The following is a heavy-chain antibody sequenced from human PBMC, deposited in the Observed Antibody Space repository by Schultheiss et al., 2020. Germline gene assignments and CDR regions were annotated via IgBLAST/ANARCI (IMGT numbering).Heavy chain of an antibody. D-gene: IGHD2-15*01. V-gene: IGHV6-1*01. Sequence: SQTLSLTCAISGDSVSSNSAAWNWIRQSPSRGLEWLGRTYYRSKWYNDYAVSVKSRITINPDTSKNQFSLQLNSVTPEDTAVYYCARAPTTYIVVVVAATDYYYGMDVWGQGTTVTVSS. CDR1: GDSVSSNSAA. CDR3: ARAPTTYIVVVVAATDYYYGMDV. CDR2: TYYRSKWYN. J-gene: IGHJ6*02.